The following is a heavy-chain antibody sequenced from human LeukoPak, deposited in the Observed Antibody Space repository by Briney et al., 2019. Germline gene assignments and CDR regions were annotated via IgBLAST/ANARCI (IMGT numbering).Heavy chain of an antibody. Sequence: KPSETLSLTCAVCGGSFSGYYWSWIRQPPGKGLEWIGEINHSGSTNYNPSLKSRVTISVDTSKNQFSLKLSSVTAADTAVYYCARAPYGYSSSWYGGSGYFQHWGQGTLVTVSS. CDR3: ARAPYGYSSSWYGGSGYFQH. CDR2: INHSGST. CDR1: GGSFSGYY. D-gene: IGHD6-13*01. V-gene: IGHV4-34*01. J-gene: IGHJ1*01.